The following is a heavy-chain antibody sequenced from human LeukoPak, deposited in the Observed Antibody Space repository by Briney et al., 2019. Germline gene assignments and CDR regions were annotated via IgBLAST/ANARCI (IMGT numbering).Heavy chain of an antibody. D-gene: IGHD3-22*01. CDR2: ISGSGTTI. J-gene: IGHJ1*01. V-gene: IGHV3-48*03. Sequence: TGGSLRLSCAASGFTFSSYEMNWVRQAPGKGLEWLSHISGSGTTIYYADSVKSRFTISRDNAKNSLFLQMNSLRAEDTAVYYCARDYYDSSGYYRLQHWGQGTLVTVSS. CDR1: GFTFSSYE. CDR3: ARDYYDSSGYYRLQH.